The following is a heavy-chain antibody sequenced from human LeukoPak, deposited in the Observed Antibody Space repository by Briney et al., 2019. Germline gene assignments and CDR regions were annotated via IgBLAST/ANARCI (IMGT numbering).Heavy chain of an antibody. J-gene: IGHJ4*02. D-gene: IGHD6-19*01. V-gene: IGHV3-7*01. CDR1: GFTFSSYW. Sequence: PGGSLRLSCAASGFTFSSYWMSWVRQAPGKGLEWVANIKQDGSEKSYVDSVKGRFTISRDNTKNSPYLQMNSLRAEDTAVYFCAREWAGPSFDYWGQGTLVTVSS. CDR3: AREWAGPSFDY. CDR2: IKQDGSEK.